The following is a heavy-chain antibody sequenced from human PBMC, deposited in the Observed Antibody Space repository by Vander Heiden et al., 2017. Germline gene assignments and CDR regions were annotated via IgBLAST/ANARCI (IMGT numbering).Heavy chain of an antibody. D-gene: IGHD3-22*01. CDR2: ISSSSDTI. CDR3: ARDSLVYYYDSSGYYHYDY. V-gene: IGHV3-48*01. Sequence: EVQLVESGGGLVQRGGSLRLSCAASGFTFSSYSMNWVRQAPGKGPEWVSYISSSSDTIYYADSVKGRFTISRDNVKSSLYLQMNSLRAEDTAVYYCARDSLVYYYDSSGYYHYDYWGQGTLVTVSS. J-gene: IGHJ4*02. CDR1: GFTFSSYS.